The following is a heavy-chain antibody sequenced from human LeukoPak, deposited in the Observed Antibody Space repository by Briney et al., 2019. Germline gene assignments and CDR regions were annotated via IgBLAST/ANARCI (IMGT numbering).Heavy chain of an antibody. CDR2: IYYSGST. D-gene: IGHD3-22*01. V-gene: IGHV4-59*12. CDR3: ARAVGDSSGYYYVDY. J-gene: IGHJ4*02. Sequence: PSETLSLTCTVSGGSISSYYWSWIRQPPGKGLEWIGYIYYSGSTNYNPSLKSRVTISVDTSKNQFSLKLSSVTAADTAVYYCARAVGDSSGYYYVDYWGQGTLVTVSS. CDR1: GGSISSYY.